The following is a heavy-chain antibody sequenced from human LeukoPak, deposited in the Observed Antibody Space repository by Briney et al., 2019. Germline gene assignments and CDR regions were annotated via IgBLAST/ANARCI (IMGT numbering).Heavy chain of an antibody. V-gene: IGHV4-59*08. Sequence: PSGTLSLPRTVSGGSLRSYYWSWIRQPPGEGPEGIWGIYYSGNTKYKPSLKSRVTISVDTAKNQFSLKVTSVTAADTAVYYCARLRSTYRGSLYYNGMDVWGQGTSVTVSS. CDR2: IYYSGNT. CDR3: ARLRSTYRGSLYYNGMDV. CDR1: GGSLRSYY. D-gene: IGHD3-10*01. J-gene: IGHJ6*02.